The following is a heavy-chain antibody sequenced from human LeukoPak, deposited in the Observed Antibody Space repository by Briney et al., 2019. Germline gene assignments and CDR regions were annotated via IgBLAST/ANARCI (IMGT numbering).Heavy chain of an antibody. V-gene: IGHV1-69*06. D-gene: IGHD4-17*01. Sequence: ASVKVSCKASGGTFSSYAISWVRQAPGQGLERMGGIIPIFGTANYAQKFQGRVTITADKSTSTAYMELSSLRSEDTAVYYCARVGDPGRLRLAYYFDYWGQGTLVTVSS. J-gene: IGHJ4*02. CDR1: GGTFSSYA. CDR2: IIPIFGTA. CDR3: ARVGDPGRLRLAYYFDY.